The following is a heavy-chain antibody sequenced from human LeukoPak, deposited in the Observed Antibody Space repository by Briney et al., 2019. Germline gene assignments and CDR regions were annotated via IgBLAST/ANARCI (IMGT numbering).Heavy chain of an antibody. V-gene: IGHV3-23*01. CDR2: ISSSGSIA. J-gene: IGHJ4*02. CDR1: GFTFSKFA. CDR3: ATEAFHY. Sequence: TGGSLRLSCAVSGFTFSKFAMNWVRQAPGKGLEWVSIISSSGSIASYADSVKGRFTISRDNFKNTVYLQINSLRAEDTALYYCATEAFHYWGQGTLVAVSS.